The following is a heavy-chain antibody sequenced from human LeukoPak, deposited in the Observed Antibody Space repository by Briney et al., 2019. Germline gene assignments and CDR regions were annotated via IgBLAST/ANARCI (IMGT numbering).Heavy chain of an antibody. V-gene: IGHV4-38-2*02. CDR2: IYHSGST. CDR3: ARDWTKGSWFDP. J-gene: IGHJ5*02. CDR1: GYSISSGYY. Sequence: SETLSLTCAVSGYSISSGYYWGWIRQPPGKGPEWIGSIYHSGSTYYNPSLKSRVTISVDTSKNQFSLKLSSVTAADTAVYYCARDWTKGSWFDPWGQGTLVTVSS. D-gene: IGHD3/OR15-3a*01.